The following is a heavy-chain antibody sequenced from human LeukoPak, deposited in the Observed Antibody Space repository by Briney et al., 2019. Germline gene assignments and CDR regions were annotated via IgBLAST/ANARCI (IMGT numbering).Heavy chain of an antibody. CDR3: ARDSSSGSYYDY. V-gene: IGHV1-69*04. J-gene: IGHJ4*02. CDR1: GGTFSSYA. CDR2: FIPILGIA. D-gene: IGHD3-10*01. Sequence: SVKVSCKASGGTFSSYAISWVRQAPGQGLEWMGRFIPILGIANYAQKFQGRVTITADKSTSTAYMELSSLRSEDTAVYYCARDSSSGSYYDYWGQGTLVTVSS.